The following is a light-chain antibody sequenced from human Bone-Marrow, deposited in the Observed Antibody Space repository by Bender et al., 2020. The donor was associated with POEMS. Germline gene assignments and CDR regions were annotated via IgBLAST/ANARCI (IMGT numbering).Light chain of an antibody. CDR2: EVS. J-gene: IGLJ3*02. CDR3: CSYAGTTTWM. Sequence: QSALTQPASVSGSPGQSITISCTGTNNDFGSYKFVSWYQQHPGRAPKLMIYEVSKRPSGISNRFSGSKSVNTASLTISGLQADDEADYYCCSYAGTTTWMFGGGTKLTVL. CDR1: NNDFGSYKF. V-gene: IGLV2-23*02.